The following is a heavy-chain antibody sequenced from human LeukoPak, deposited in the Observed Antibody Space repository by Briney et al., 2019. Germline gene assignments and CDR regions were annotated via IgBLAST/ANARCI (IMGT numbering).Heavy chain of an antibody. CDR1: GGSISSGDYY. J-gene: IGHJ6*02. CDR2: IYYSGST. V-gene: IGHV4-30-4*01. CDR3: ARDSDYYYYGMDV. D-gene: IGHD3-10*01. Sequence: SQTLSLTCTVSGGSISSGDYYWSWIRQPPGKGLEWIGYIYYSGSTYYNPSLKSRVTISVDTSKNQFSLKLSSVTAADTAVYHCARDSDYYYYGMDVWGQGTTVTVSS.